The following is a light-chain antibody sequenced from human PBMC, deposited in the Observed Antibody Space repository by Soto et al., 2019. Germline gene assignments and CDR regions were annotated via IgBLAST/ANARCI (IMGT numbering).Light chain of an antibody. CDR2: AAS. Sequence: DIQMTQSPSSLSASVGDGVTITCRASQSISNCVNWYQQKPGKAPKLLIYAASRLQSGVPSRFSGTGSRTEFTLTISSLQHEDFAAYYCQETFSTPSFTFGRGTKVEI. CDR1: QSISNC. J-gene: IGKJ4*01. V-gene: IGKV1-39*01. CDR3: QETFSTPSFT.